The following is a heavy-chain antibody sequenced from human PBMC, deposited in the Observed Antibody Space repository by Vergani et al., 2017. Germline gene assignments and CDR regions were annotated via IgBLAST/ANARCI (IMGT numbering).Heavy chain of an antibody. CDR2: INHSGST. CDR3: ARLRVFGSFYYPVSYVFDI. D-gene: IGHD3-3*01. J-gene: IGHJ3*02. V-gene: IGHV4-34*10. CDR1: GGSFSGYY. Sequence: QVQLQESGPGLVKPSETLSLTCAVYGGSFSGYYWSWIRQPPGKGLEWIGEINHSGSTNYNPSLKSRVTISVDTSKNQFSLKLSSVTAADTAVYYCARLRVFGSFYYPVSYVFDIGGQGTMVTVSS.